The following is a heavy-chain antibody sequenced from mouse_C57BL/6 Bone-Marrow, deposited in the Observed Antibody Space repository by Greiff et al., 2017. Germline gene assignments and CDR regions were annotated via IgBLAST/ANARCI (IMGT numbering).Heavy chain of an antibody. J-gene: IGHJ4*01. CDR2: ISNGGGST. Sequence: EVKLMESGGGLVQPGGSLKLSCAASGFTFSDYYMYWVRQTPEQRLEWVAYISNGGGSTYYPDTVKGRFTISRDNAKNTLYLQRSRLKSEDTAMYYCARQTTIVPYRAMDYWGQGTSVTVSS. CDR1: GFTFSDYY. V-gene: IGHV5-12*01. D-gene: IGHD2-12*01. CDR3: ARQTTIVPYRAMDY.